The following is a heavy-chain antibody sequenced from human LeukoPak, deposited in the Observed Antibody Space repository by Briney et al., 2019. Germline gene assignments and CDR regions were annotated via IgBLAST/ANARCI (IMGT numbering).Heavy chain of an antibody. V-gene: IGHV3-9*01. CDR3: AKDQGPSLVYCTNGVCHAYYYGMDV. CDR1: GFTFDHYA. J-gene: IGHJ6*02. D-gene: IGHD2-8*01. Sequence: GGSLRLSCAASGFTFDHYAMHWLRQAPGKGLEWVSGISWNSGSIEYADSVKGRFTISRDNAKNSLYLQMNSLRAEDTALYYCAKDQGPSLVYCTNGVCHAYYYGMDVWGQGTTVTVSS. CDR2: ISWNSGSI.